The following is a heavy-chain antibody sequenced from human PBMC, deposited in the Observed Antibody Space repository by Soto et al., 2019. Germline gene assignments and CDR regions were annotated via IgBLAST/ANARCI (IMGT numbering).Heavy chain of an antibody. CDR2: MYYSGST. V-gene: IGHV4-59*08. Sequence: QVQLQESGPGLVKPSETLSLTCSVSGGSIFGHYWSWVRQPPGKGLEWLGYMYYSGSTNYNPSLKSRVTMSVDMSKNQFSLKLRSVTAADTAVYYCARHGLRLAATAPYYFRYWGQGTLVNVSS. CDR3: ARHGLRLAATAPYYFRY. CDR1: GGSIFGHY. J-gene: IGHJ4*02. D-gene: IGHD2-15*01.